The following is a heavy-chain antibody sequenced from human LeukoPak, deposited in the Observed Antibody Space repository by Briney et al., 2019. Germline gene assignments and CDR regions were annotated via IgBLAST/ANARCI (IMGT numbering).Heavy chain of an antibody. Sequence: PSETLSLTCTVSGGSISSSSYYWGWIRQPPGKGLEWIGSIYYSGSTYYNPSLKSRVTISVDTSKNQFSLKLSSVTAADTAVYYCASDSSGSMGDAFDIWGQGTMVTVSS. J-gene: IGHJ3*02. CDR3: ASDSSGSMGDAFDI. D-gene: IGHD3-22*01. V-gene: IGHV4-39*01. CDR1: GGSISSSSYY. CDR2: IYYSGST.